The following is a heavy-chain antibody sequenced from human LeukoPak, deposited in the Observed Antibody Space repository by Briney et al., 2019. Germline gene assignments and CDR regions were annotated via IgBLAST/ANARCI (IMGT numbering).Heavy chain of an antibody. Sequence: GGSLRLSCAASGFTFSSYSMNWVRQAPGKGLEWVSSISSSSSYIYYADSVKGRFTISRDNAKDSLYVQMNSLRAEDTALYYCARRDDSSGKLDYWGQGTLVTVSS. J-gene: IGHJ4*02. CDR3: ARRDDSSGKLDY. D-gene: IGHD3-22*01. V-gene: IGHV3-21*04. CDR1: GFTFSSYS. CDR2: ISSSSSYI.